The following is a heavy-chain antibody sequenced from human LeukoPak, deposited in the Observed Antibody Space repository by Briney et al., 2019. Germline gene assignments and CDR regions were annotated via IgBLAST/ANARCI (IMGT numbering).Heavy chain of an antibody. CDR2: ISSSRSTM. D-gene: IGHD3-10*01. V-gene: IGHV3-48*01. J-gene: IGHJ3*02. CDR1: GFTFTRYS. CDR3: AREGRRAFDAFDI. Sequence: GGSLTLSCAASGFTFTRYSMNWVRQAPGKGLEWVSYISSSRSTMYNADSVKGRFTISRDNAKNSLYLQMNSLRAEDTAVYYCAREGRRAFDAFDIWGQGTMVTVSS.